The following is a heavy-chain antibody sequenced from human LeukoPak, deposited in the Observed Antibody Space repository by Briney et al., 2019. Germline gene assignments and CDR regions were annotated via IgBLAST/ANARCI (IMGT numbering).Heavy chain of an antibody. CDR3: ARQVGLGPFDY. CDR1: GFTFSSYG. V-gene: IGHV3-33*01. D-gene: IGHD1-26*01. CDR2: IWYDGNNK. Sequence: PGGSLRLSCAASGFTFSSYGMHWVRQAPGKGLEWVALIWYDGNNKYYADSVKGRFIISRDNSNNILYLQMNSLRAEDTAVYYCARQVGLGPFDYWGQGTLVTVSS. J-gene: IGHJ4*02.